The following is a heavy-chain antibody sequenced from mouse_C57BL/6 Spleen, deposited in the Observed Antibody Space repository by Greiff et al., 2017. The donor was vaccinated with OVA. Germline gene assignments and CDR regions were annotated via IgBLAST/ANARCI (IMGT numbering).Heavy chain of an antibody. CDR2: INYDGSST. V-gene: IGHV5-16*01. Sequence: EVKLVESEGGLVQPGSSMKLSCTASGFTFSDYYMAWVRQVPEKGLEWVANINYDGSSTYYLDSLKSRFIISRDNAKNILYLQMSSLKSEDTATYYCAREIWDEDYAMDYWGQGTSVTVSS. CDR1: GFTFSDYY. CDR3: AREIWDEDYAMDY. J-gene: IGHJ4*01. D-gene: IGHD4-1*01.